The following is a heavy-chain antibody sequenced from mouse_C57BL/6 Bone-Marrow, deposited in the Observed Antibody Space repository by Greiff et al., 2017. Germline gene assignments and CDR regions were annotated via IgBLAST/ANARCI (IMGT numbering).Heavy chain of an antibody. D-gene: IGHD2-4*01. CDR1: GYTFTSYW. CDR3: TKDYYDPSFDY. V-gene: IGHV1-5*01. J-gene: IGHJ2*01. Sequence: EVQLQQSGTVLARPGASVKMSCKTSGYTFTSYWMHWVKQRPGQGLEWIGAIYPGNSDTSYNQKFKGKAKLTAVTSASTAYMELSSLTNEASAVYYCTKDYYDPSFDYWGQGTTLTVSS. CDR2: IYPGNSDT.